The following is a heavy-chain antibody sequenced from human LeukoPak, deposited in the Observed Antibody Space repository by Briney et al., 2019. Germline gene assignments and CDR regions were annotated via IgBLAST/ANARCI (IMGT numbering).Heavy chain of an antibody. D-gene: IGHD3-22*01. V-gene: IGHV3-43*02. Sequence: GGSLRLSCAAPGFSFDDYAIHWVRQAPGKGLEMVSLISGDGGSTFYADSVKGRFTISRDNSKNSLYVQLSILRSEDAALYYCARESDSSGWYDSWGQGTLVTVSS. J-gene: IGHJ5*01. CDR3: ARESDSSGWYDS. CDR1: GFSFDDYA. CDR2: ISGDGGST.